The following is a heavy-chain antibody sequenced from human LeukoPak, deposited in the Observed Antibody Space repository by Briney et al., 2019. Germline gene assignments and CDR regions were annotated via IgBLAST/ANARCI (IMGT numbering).Heavy chain of an antibody. D-gene: IGHD5-24*01. CDR2: IYPNGYT. CDR3: VRDNSPSDGYILFDD. J-gene: IGHJ5*02. V-gene: IGHV3-53*01. CDR1: GFTVSGNY. Sequence: GGSLRLSCAASGFTVSGNYMNWVRQAPGKGPEWVSIIYPNGYTYYADSVKGRFTISRDNSKNTLYLQMNSLRAEDTALYFCVRDNSPSDGYILFDDWGQGTLVTVSS.